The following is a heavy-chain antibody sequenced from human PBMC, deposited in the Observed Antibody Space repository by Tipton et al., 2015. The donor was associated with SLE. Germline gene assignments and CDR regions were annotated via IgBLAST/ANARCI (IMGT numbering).Heavy chain of an antibody. V-gene: IGHV3-49*03. Sequence: SLRLSCTVSGFTFGEYGMTWFRQAPGKGLEWVGFIRSNAHGGTAQYAASVTGRFTISRDDSKSILYLQMNSLKTEDTAVYHCARGVGATLWDFDIWGQGTLVTVSS. D-gene: IGHD1-26*01. CDR3: ARGVGATLWDFDI. J-gene: IGHJ4*02. CDR1: GFTFGEYG. CDR2: IRSNAHGGTA.